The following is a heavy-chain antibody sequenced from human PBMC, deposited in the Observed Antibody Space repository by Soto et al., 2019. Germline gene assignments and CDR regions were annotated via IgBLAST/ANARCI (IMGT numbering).Heavy chain of an antibody. Sequence: QVQVVESGGGVVQHGRSLRLFCAASGFTFSSYAMHWVRQAPGKGLEWVAVISYDGSNKYYADSVKGRFTISRDNSKNTLYLQMNSLRAEDTAVYYCAASGCDFRSGYKYFDYWGQGTLVTVSS. V-gene: IGHV3-30-3*01. CDR3: AASGCDFRSGYKYFDY. J-gene: IGHJ4*02. D-gene: IGHD3-3*01. CDR1: GFTFSSYA. CDR2: ISYDGSNK.